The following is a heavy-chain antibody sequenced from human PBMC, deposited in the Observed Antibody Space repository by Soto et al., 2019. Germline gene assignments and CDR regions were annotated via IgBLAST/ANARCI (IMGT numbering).Heavy chain of an antibody. CDR3: AAPPRY. CDR1: GGSINSYY. CDR2: IYDTGST. J-gene: IGHJ4*02. Sequence: SETLSLTCTVSGGSINSYYLSWIRQPPGKGLEWIGYIYDTGSTNYNLSHKSRVTISVDTSKNQFSLKLTSVTAADTAVYYCAAPPRYWGQGTLVTVS. V-gene: IGHV4-59*01. D-gene: IGHD6-6*01.